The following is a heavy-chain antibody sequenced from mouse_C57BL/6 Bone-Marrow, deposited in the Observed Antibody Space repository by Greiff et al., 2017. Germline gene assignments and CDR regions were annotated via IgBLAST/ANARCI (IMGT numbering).Heavy chain of an antibody. CDR2: IHPNSGST. Sequence: QVQLQQPGAELVKPGASVKLSCKASGYTFTSYWMHWVKQRPGQGLEWIGMIHPNSGSTNYNEKFKSKATLTVDKSSSTAYMQLSSLTSEDAAVYYCARYYYGSPAWFAYWGHGTLVTVSA. CDR1: GYTFTSYW. D-gene: IGHD1-1*01. V-gene: IGHV1-64*01. CDR3: ARYYYGSPAWFAY. J-gene: IGHJ3*01.